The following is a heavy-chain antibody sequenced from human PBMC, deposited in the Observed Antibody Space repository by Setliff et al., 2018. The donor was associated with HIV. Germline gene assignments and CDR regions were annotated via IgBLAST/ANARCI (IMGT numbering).Heavy chain of an antibody. D-gene: IGHD1-26*01. Sequence: ASVKVSCKASGYTFTSYAVNWVRQAPGQGLEWVGWIHTNTGDPTYAQGFTGRFVFSFDTSVSTAYLQISGLKAEDTAVYYCATRGEQLYFYGMDVWGQGTTDTVSS. V-gene: IGHV7-4-1*02. CDR1: GYTFTSYA. CDR2: IHTNTGDP. CDR3: ATRGEQLYFYGMDV. J-gene: IGHJ6*02.